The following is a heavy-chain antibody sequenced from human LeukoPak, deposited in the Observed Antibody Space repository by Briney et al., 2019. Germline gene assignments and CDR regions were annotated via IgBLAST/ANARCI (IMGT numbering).Heavy chain of an antibody. Sequence: SETLSLTCTVSGGSISSYYWSWIRQPPGKGLEWIGYIYYNGSTNYNPSLKSRVTISVDTSKNQFSLKLSSVTAADAAVYYCARLVYDTSGLWYFDLWGRGTLVTVSS. D-gene: IGHD3-22*01. V-gene: IGHV4-59*01. CDR1: GGSISSYY. CDR2: IYYNGST. CDR3: ARLVYDTSGLWYFDL. J-gene: IGHJ2*01.